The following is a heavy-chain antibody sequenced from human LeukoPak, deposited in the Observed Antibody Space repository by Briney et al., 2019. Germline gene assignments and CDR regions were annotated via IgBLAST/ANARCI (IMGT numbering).Heavy chain of an antibody. J-gene: IGHJ4*02. CDR3: ARDFRATPLDY. D-gene: IGHD1-26*01. Sequence: ATVKVSCKASGGTFSSYAISWVRQAPGQGLEWMGWISAYNGNTNYAQKVQGRVTMTTDTSTSTAYMELRSLRSDDTAVYYCARDFRATPLDYWGQGTLVTVSS. CDR1: GGTFSSYA. V-gene: IGHV1-18*01. CDR2: ISAYNGNT.